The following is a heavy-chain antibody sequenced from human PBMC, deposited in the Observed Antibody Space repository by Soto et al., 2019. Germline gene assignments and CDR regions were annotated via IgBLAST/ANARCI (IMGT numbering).Heavy chain of an antibody. D-gene: IGHD3-3*01. CDR1: GYTFTSYD. CDR3: ARGPEGGTDYDFWSGYYDYNWFDP. V-gene: IGHV1-8*01. CDR2: MNPNSGNT. J-gene: IGHJ5*02. Sequence: ASVKVSCKASGYTFTSYDINWVRQATGQGLEWMGWMNPNSGNTGYAQKFQGRVTMTRNTSISTAYMELSSLRSEDTAVYYCARGPEGGTDYDFWSGYYDYNWFDPWGQGTLVTVSS.